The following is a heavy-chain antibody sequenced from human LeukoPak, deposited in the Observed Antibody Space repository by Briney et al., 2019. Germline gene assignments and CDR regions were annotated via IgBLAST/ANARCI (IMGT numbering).Heavy chain of an antibody. CDR2: INPNSGGT. D-gene: IGHD1-26*01. V-gene: IGHV1-2*02. J-gene: IGHJ3*02. Sequence: SVKVSCKASGYTFTGYYMHWVRQAPGQGLEWMGWINPNSGGTNYAQKFQGRVTMTRDTSISTAYMELSRLRSDDTAVYYCAGPYSGSYGDAFDIWGQGTMVTVSS. CDR1: GYTFTGYY. CDR3: AGPYSGSYGDAFDI.